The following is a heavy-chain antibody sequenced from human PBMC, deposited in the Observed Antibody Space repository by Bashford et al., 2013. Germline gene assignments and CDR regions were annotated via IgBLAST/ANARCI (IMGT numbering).Heavy chain of an antibody. D-gene: IGHD1-26*01. CDR2: ISGSGGST. CDR3: ARDLLRIVGTD. J-gene: IGHJ4*02. V-gene: IGHV3-23*01. Sequence: VRQGSRKGLEWVSAISGSGGSTYYADSVKGRFTISRDNSKNTLYLQMNSLRAEDTAIYYCARDLLRIVGTDWGQGTLVTVSS.